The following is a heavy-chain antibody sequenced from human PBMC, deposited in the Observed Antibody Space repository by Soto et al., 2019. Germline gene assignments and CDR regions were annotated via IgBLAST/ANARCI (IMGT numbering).Heavy chain of an antibody. D-gene: IGHD2-15*01. CDR2: INGGGGT. J-gene: IGHJ3*01. V-gene: IGHV3-66*01. CDR3: AKGKDVAGPNGAFDV. Sequence: EVQLVESGGGLAQPGGSLSLSCATSGITVSNNYMAWVRQAPGKGLEWVALINGGGGTFHVDSVKGRFTISRDKSKNTLFLQMNSLRVDDTALYYCAKGKDVAGPNGAFDVWGQGTMVTVSS. CDR1: GITVSNNY.